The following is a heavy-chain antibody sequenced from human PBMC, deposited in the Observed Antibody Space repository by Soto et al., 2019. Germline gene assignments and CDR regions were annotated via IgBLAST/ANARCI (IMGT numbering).Heavy chain of an antibody. CDR2: IDPSDSYT. CDR1: GYGLTRYL. CDR3: ERSPTRYGMEV. J-gene: IGHJ6*02. V-gene: IGHV5-10-1*01. D-gene: IGHD4-4*01. Sequence: GESLKISCEFSGYGLTRYLSIGVRQMPGKGLEWMGRIDPSDSYTNYSPSFQGHVTISADKSISTAHLQWSSMKASDTAMYYCERSPTRYGMEVWGQGPTVTVSS.